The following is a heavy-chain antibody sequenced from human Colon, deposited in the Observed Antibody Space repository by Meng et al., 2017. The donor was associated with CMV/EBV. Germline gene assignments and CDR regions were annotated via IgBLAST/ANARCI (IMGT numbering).Heavy chain of an antibody. CDR2: INPSGGST. J-gene: IGHJ6*02. V-gene: IGHV1-46*01. D-gene: IGHD3-9*01. Sequence: ASVKVSCKASGYTFTSYYMHWVRQAPGQGLEWMGIINPSGGSTSYAQKFQGRVTMTRDTSTSTVYMELNSLRSEDTAVYYCARERYYDILTGYLDPYYYGMDVWGQGTTVTVSS. CDR1: GYTFTSYY. CDR3: ARERYYDILTGYLDPYYYGMDV.